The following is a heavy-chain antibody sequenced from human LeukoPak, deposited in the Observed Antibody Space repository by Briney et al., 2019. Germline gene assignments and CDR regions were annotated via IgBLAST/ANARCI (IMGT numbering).Heavy chain of an antibody. CDR1: GFTXSDYY. Sequence: GGSLRLSCAASGFTXSDYYMSXXRXXPGRGLEWISYISSSSSYTDYADSVQGRFTIPKDNAKNSLFLQMNSLRAEDTAVYYCVVVPAAASSWVDYWGQGTLVTVSS. J-gene: IGHJ4*02. V-gene: IGHV3-11*03. D-gene: IGHD2-2*01. CDR3: VVVPAAASSWVDY. CDR2: ISSSSSYT.